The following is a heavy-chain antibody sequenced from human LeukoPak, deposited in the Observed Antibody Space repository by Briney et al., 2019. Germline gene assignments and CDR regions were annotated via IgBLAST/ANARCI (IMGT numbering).Heavy chain of an antibody. CDR1: GYTFTGYY. CDR2: INPNSGGT. V-gene: IGHV1-2*02. D-gene: IGHD1-1*01. CDR3: ARGMTTGTASSFDY. J-gene: IGHJ4*02. Sequence: VASVKVSCKASGYTFTGYYMHWVRQAPGQGLEWMGWINPNSGGTNYAQKFQGRVTMTRDTSISTAYMELSRLRSDDTAVYYCARGMTTGTASSFDYWGQGTLVTVSS.